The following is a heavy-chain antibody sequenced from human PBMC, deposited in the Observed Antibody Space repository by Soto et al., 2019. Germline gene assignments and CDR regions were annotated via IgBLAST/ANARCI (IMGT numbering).Heavy chain of an antibody. D-gene: IGHD3-10*01. Sequence: AASVKVSCKASGYTFTGYYMHWVRQAPGQGLEWMGWINPNSGGTNYAQKFQGRVTMTRDTSISTAYMELSRLRSDDTAVYYCATGSYGSGSPDYYYYGMDVWGQGTTVTVSS. J-gene: IGHJ6*02. CDR2: INPNSGGT. V-gene: IGHV1-2*02. CDR3: ATGSYGSGSPDYYYYGMDV. CDR1: GYTFTGYY.